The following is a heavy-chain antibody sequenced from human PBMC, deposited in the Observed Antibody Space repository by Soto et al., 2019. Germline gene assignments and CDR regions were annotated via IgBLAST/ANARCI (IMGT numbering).Heavy chain of an antibody. D-gene: IGHD2-21*01. J-gene: IGHJ5*02. CDR1: GFSLSTTGVG. CDR3: AQSLLDCGLGRERANYCDP. CDR2: IYWDDDK. V-gene: IGHV2-5*02. Sequence: QITLKESGPTLVRPTQTLTLTCTFSGFSLSTTGVGVGWIRQPPGKALEWLALIYWDDDKRYSPSLKRRLTITKDTSKNEVILTMTIMDPVDTAPYYFAQSLLDCGLGRERANYCDPWGQGTLVTVSS.